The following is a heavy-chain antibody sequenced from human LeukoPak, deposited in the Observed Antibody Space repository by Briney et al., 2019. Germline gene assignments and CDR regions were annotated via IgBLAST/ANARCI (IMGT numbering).Heavy chain of an antibody. D-gene: IGHD1-26*01. Sequence: GEFLKISCQGSGYSFTTYWIGWVRQMPGKGLEWMGIIYPGDSDTRYSPSFQGQVTISADKSISTAYLQWSSLEASDTAMYYCARLSGSQLDFWGQGTLVTVSS. J-gene: IGHJ4*02. V-gene: IGHV5-51*01. CDR3: ARLSGSQLDF. CDR2: IYPGDSDT. CDR1: GYSFTTYW.